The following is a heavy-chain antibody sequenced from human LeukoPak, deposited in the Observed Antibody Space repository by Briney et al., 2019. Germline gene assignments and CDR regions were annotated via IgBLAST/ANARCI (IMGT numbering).Heavy chain of an antibody. CDR1: GFTFSTYG. Sequence: GGSLRLSCAASGFTFSTYGIHWVRQAPGKGLEWVAFIRYDGSNKYYADSVKGRFTISRDNSKNTLYLRMNSLRAEDTAVYHCARRLLGYCSGGSCYSGYFQHWGQGTLVTVSS. J-gene: IGHJ1*01. D-gene: IGHD2-15*01. CDR3: ARRLLGYCSGGSCYSGYFQH. V-gene: IGHV3-30*02. CDR2: IRYDGSNK.